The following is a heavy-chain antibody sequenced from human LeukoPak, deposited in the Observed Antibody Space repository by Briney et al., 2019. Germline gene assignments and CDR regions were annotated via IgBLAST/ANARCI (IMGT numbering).Heavy chain of an antibody. J-gene: IGHJ3*02. CDR3: ARGGRSTDAFDI. D-gene: IGHD6-13*01. V-gene: IGHV4-59*01. Sequence: SETLSLTCTVSGGSISSYYWSWIRQPPGKGLEWIGYIYYSGSTNYNPSLKSRVTISVDTSKNQFSLKLSSVTAADTAVYYCARGGRSTDAFDIWGQGTMVTVSS. CDR2: IYYSGST. CDR1: GGSISSYY.